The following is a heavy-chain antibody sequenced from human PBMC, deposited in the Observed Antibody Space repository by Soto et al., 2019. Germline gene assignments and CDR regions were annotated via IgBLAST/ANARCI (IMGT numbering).Heavy chain of an antibody. V-gene: IGHV4-30-4*01. J-gene: IGHJ6*02. CDR1: GGSISSGDYY. Sequence: QVQLQESGPGLVKPSQTLSLTCTFSGGSISSGDYYWSWIRQPPGKGLEWIGYIYYNGITYYNPSRKRRVIISIDTSKNQFSLKLTSVTAADTAVYYCARSAKYDFWSGSLGPYYGMDVWGQGATVTVSS. CDR3: ARSAKYDFWSGSLGPYYGMDV. D-gene: IGHD3-3*01. CDR2: IYYNGIT.